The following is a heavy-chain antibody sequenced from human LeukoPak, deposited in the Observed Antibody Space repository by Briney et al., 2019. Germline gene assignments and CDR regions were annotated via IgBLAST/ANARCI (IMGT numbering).Heavy chain of an antibody. J-gene: IGHJ4*02. CDR1: GYTFTGYY. D-gene: IGHD3-22*01. V-gene: IGHV1-2*02. Sequence: ASVKVSCKASGYTFTGYYMHWVRQAPGQGLEWIGWINPNSGGTNYAQKFQGRVTMTRDTSISTAYMELSRLRSDDTAVYYCARVLYYYDSSGYRMDYWGQGTLVTVSS. CDR2: INPNSGGT. CDR3: ARVLYYYDSSGYRMDY.